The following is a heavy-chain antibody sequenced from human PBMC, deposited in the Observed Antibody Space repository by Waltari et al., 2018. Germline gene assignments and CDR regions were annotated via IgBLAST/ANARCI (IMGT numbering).Heavy chain of an antibody. CDR3: TRRVSYYGSGSYLAWFDP. D-gene: IGHD3-10*01. Sequence: EVQLVESGGGLVQPGRSLRLSCTASGFTFGDYAMSWVRQAPGKGLGWVGFIRSKAYGGTTEYAASVKGRVTISRDDSKSIAYLQMNSLKTEDTAVYYCTRRVSYYGSGSYLAWFDPWGQGTLVTVSS. CDR2: IRSKAYGGTT. CDR1: GFTFGDYA. V-gene: IGHV3-49*04. J-gene: IGHJ5*02.